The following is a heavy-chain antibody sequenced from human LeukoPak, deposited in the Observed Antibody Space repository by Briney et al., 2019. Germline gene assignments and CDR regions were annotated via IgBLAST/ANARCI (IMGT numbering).Heavy chain of an antibody. D-gene: IGHD4-11*01. Sequence: SETLSLTCTVSGGSISSHCWSWIRQPPGKGLEWIGYIYYRGSTNYNPSLKSRVTISVDTSKNQFSLKLSSVTAADTAVYYCARVPYSNYYYYYMDVWGKGTTVTVSS. CDR3: ARVPYSNYYYYYMDV. J-gene: IGHJ6*03. CDR1: GGSISSHC. CDR2: IYYRGST. V-gene: IGHV4-59*11.